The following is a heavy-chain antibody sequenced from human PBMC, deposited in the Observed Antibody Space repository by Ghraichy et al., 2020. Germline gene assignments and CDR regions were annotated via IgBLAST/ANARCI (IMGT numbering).Heavy chain of an antibody. V-gene: IGHV3-43*01. D-gene: IGHD4-11*01. CDR1: GFTFDDYT. CDR2: ISWDGGST. CDR3: AKDFSNYGHDAFDI. J-gene: IGHJ3*02. Sequence: GESLNISCAASGFTFDDYTMHWVRQVPGKGLEWVSLISWDGGSTYYADSVKGRFTISRDNSKNSLYLQMNSLRTEDTALYYCAKDFSNYGHDAFDIWGQGTMVTVSS.